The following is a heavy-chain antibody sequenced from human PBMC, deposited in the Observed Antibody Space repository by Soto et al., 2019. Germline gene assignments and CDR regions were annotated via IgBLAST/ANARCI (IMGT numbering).Heavy chain of an antibody. CDR1: GFTFSSYW. CDR3: ATIDTYYYDSSGSPDAFDI. Sequence: EVQLVESGGGLVQPGGSLRLSCAASGFTFSSYWMHWVRQAPGKGLVWVSRINSDGSSTSYADSVKGRFTISRDNAKNTLYLQMNSLRAEDTAVYYCATIDTYYYDSSGSPDAFDIWGQGTMVTVSS. V-gene: IGHV3-74*01. D-gene: IGHD3-22*01. J-gene: IGHJ3*02. CDR2: INSDGSST.